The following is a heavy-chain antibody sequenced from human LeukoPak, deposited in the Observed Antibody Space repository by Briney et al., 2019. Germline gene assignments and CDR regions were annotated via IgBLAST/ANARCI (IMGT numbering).Heavy chain of an antibody. J-gene: IGHJ4*02. CDR3: ARTILDYYDILTGYLGPFDY. V-gene: IGHV1-2*02. CDR1: GYTFTGYY. Sequence: GASVKVSCKASGYTFTGYYMHWVRQAPGQGLEWMGWINPNSGGTNYAQKFQGRVTMTRDTSISTAYMELSRLRSDDTAVYYCARTILDYYDILTGYLGPFDYWGQGTLVTVSS. CDR2: INPNSGGT. D-gene: IGHD3-9*01.